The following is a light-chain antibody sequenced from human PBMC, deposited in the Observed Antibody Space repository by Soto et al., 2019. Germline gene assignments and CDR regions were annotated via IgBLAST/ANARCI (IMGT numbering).Light chain of an antibody. J-gene: IGKJ1*01. Sequence: DIQMTQSPSTLSASVGDRVTITCRASQSISSWLPWYRQTPGKAPKLLIYKASTLQSGVPSRFSGSGSGADFTLTISSLQPEDVAIYYCQKYNDAPRTFGQGTRVEMK. CDR1: QSISSW. V-gene: IGKV1-27*01. CDR2: KAS. CDR3: QKYNDAPRT.